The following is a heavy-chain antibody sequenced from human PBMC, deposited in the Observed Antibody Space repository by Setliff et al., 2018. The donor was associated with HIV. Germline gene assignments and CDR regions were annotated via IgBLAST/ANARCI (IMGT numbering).Heavy chain of an antibody. CDR2: INPNIGST. J-gene: IGHJ6*03. CDR1: GYTFTGCY. Sequence: ASVKVSCKASGYTFTGCYIHWVRQAPGQGLQWMGRINPNIGSTNYAQNFQGRATMTRDTSVNTAFMELSNLRSDDTAVYYCARDYRTTDILSSGYMDVWGKGTTVTVSS. CDR3: ARDYRTTDILSSGYMDV. D-gene: IGHD3-9*01. V-gene: IGHV1-2*06.